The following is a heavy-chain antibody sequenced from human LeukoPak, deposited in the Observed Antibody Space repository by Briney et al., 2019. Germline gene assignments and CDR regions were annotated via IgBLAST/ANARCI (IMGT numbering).Heavy chain of an antibody. CDR1: GFTFDDYA. CDR2: ISWNSGSI. CDR3: AKGREYYYDSSGYQTYFDY. Sequence: GGSLRLSCAASGFTFDDYAMHWVRQAPGKGLEWVSGISWNSGSIGYADSVKGRFTISRDNSKNTLYLQMNSLRAEDTAVYYCAKGREYYYDSSGYQTYFDYWGQGTLVTVSS. D-gene: IGHD3-22*01. J-gene: IGHJ4*02. V-gene: IGHV3-9*01.